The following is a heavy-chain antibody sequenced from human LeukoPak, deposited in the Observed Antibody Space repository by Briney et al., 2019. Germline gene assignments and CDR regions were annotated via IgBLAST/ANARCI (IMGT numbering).Heavy chain of an antibody. CDR2: IYTSGST. CDR1: GGSISSGSYY. J-gene: IGHJ4*02. D-gene: IGHD4-23*01. Sequence: SETLSLTCTVSGGSISSGSYYWSWIRQPAGKGLEWIGRIYTSGSTNYNPSLKSRVTISVDTSKNQFSLKLSSVTAADTAVYYCARGMDYGGNSGLDYWGLGTLVTVSS. V-gene: IGHV4-61*02. CDR3: ARGMDYGGNSGLDY.